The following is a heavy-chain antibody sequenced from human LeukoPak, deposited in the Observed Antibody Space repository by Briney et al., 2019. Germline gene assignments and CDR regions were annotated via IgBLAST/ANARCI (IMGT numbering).Heavy chain of an antibody. J-gene: IGHJ3*02. CDR2: INPNSGGT. D-gene: IGHD6-19*01. CDR1: GYTFRDYF. V-gene: IGHV1-2*06. CDR3: ARGFSSGRFGFDI. Sequence: ASVKVSCKASGYTFRDYFMFWVRQAPGQGLEWMGRINPNSGGTKYAQKFQGRVTMTRDTSISTAYMKLSGLRSDDAAVFYCARGFSSGRFGFDIWGPGTVVAVSS.